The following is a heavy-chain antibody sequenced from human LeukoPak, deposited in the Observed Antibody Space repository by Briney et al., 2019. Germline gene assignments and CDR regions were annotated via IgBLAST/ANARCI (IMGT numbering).Heavy chain of an antibody. CDR1: GHTFTSYY. J-gene: IGHJ4*02. CDR3: ASLVPRSSSTTRVDY. Sequence: ASVKVSCKASGHTFTSYYMHWVRQAPGQGLEWMGIINPSGGSTSYAQKFQGRVTMTRDTSTSTAYMELSSLRSEDTAVYYCASLVPRSSSTTRVDYWGQGTLVTVSS. V-gene: IGHV1-46*01. D-gene: IGHD6-6*01. CDR2: INPSGGST.